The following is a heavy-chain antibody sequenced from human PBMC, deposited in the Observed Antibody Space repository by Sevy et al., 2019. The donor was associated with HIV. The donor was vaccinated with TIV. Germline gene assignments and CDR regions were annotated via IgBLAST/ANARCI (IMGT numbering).Heavy chain of an antibody. D-gene: IGHD6-13*01. J-gene: IGHJ4*02. CDR1: GFIFGSYA. CDR3: ARDPGSSWSSFDY. CDR2: ISYDGSHK. Sequence: GGSLRLSCAASGFIFGSYAMNWVRQAPGKGLEWVAVISYDGSHKYYADSVKGRFTISRDSSKNTLYLQMHSLRTDDTAVYYRARDPGSSWSSFDYWGQGTLVTVSS. V-gene: IGHV3-30-3*01.